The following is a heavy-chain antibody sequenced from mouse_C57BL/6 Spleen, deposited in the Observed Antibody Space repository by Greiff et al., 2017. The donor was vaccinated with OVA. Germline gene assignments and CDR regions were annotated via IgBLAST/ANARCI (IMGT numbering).Heavy chain of an antibody. CDR1: GYSITSGYY. Sequence: VQLKESGPGLVKPSQSLSLTCSVTGYSITSGYYWNWIRQFPGNKLEWMGYISYDGSNNYNPSLKNRISITRDTSKNQFFLKLNSVTTEDTATYYCARGYSNYVHPAWFAYWGQGTLVTVSA. D-gene: IGHD2-5*01. J-gene: IGHJ3*01. V-gene: IGHV3-6*01. CDR3: ARGYSNYVHPAWFAY. CDR2: ISYDGSN.